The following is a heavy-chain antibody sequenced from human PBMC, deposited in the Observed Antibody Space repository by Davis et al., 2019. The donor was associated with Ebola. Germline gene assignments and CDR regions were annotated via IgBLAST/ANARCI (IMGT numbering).Heavy chain of an antibody. Sequence: GGSLRLSCAASGFTFSSYAMSWVRQAPGKGLEWVSAISGSGGSTYYADSVKGRFTISRDNSKNTLYLQMNSLRAEDTAVYYCAKDLDYGGNSNAFDMWGQGTMVTVSS. CDR1: GFTFSSYA. D-gene: IGHD4-23*01. CDR2: ISGSGGST. CDR3: AKDLDYGGNSNAFDM. J-gene: IGHJ3*02. V-gene: IGHV3-23*01.